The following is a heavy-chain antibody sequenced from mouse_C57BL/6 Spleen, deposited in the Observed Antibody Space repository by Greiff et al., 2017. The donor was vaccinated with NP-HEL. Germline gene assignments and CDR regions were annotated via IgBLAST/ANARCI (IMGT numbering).Heavy chain of an antibody. CDR2: IYPGSGST. CDR3: ARGEELRYYFDY. Sequence: QVQLKQSGAELVKPGASVKMSCKASGYTFTSYWITWVKQRPGQGLEWIGDIYPGSGSTNYNEKFKSKATLTVDTSSSTAYMQLSSLTSEDSAVYYCARGEELRYYFDYWGQGTTLTVSS. V-gene: IGHV1-55*01. J-gene: IGHJ2*01. CDR1: GYTFTSYW. D-gene: IGHD1-1*01.